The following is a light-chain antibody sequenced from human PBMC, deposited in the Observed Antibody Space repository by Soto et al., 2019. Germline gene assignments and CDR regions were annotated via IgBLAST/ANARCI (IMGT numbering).Light chain of an antibody. V-gene: IGKV3-20*01. CDR1: QSVSSSY. CDR3: QQYDTSIWSYP. CDR2: GAS. Sequence: EVVLTQSPVTLSLSPGERATLSCRASQSVSSSYLAWYQQKPGQAPRLLIYGASSRATGIPDRFSGSGSGTDFTLTISRLEPDDFSVYYCQQYDTSIWSYPWGQWTELEI. J-gene: IGKJ2*01.